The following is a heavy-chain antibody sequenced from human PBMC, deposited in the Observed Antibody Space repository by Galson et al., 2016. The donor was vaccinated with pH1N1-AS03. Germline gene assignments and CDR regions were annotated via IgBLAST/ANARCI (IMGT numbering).Heavy chain of an antibody. CDR2: IYWDGDK. J-gene: IGHJ4*02. CDR1: GFALSTTGEG. CDR3: ARTAGWLPDF. D-gene: IGHD3-9*01. Sequence: PALVKPTQTLTLTCTFSGFALSTTGEGVGWVRQPPGKALEWLALIYWDGDKTYTPSLKSRLTITKDTSKNQVVLTMTNMDPVDTATYYCARTAGWLPDFWGQGTLVTVSS. V-gene: IGHV2-5*02.